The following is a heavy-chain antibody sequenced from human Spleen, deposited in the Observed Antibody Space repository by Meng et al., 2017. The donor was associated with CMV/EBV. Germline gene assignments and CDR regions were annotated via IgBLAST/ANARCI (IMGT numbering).Heavy chain of an antibody. V-gene: IGHV3-74*03. Sequence: GGSLRLSCAASGFTFSTYTMNWVRQAPGKGLEWVSRISSDGSVTTYADSVKGRFTISRDNAKNTLYLQMNSLRVEDTAVYYCTRGDDYFGSGSYFWGQGTLVTVSS. CDR2: ISSDGSVT. D-gene: IGHD3-10*01. CDR3: TRGDDYFGSGSYF. CDR1: GFTFSTYT. J-gene: IGHJ4*02.